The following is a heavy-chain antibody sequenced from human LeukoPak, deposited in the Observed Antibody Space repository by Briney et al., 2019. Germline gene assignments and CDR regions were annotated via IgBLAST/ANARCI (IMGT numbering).Heavy chain of an antibody. D-gene: IGHD6-19*01. CDR2: VSDSGGT. V-gene: IGHV4-59*08. J-gene: IGHJ4*02. Sequence: SETPSLTCTVPGASFSDFYWSWIRQSPGRGLEWIGYVSDSGGTSYNPSLKSRVTLSVDTSKNQFFLNLNSVTAADTAVYYCAGHASGWVGELDYWGQGTLVTVSS. CDR3: AGHASGWVGELDY. CDR1: GASFSDFY.